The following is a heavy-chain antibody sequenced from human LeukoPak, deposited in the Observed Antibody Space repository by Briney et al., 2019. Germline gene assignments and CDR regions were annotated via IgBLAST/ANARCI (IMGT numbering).Heavy chain of an antibody. CDR3: AKDSAFYYIDV. D-gene: IGHD3-10*01. V-gene: IGHV3-49*04. CDR1: GFTFGEYA. CDR2: IRSKAYGGTT. Sequence: PGGSLRLSCTASGFTFGEYAMSWVRQAPGKGLEWVGFIRSKAYGGTTEYAASVKGRFTISRDDSKSIAYLQMNSLKGDDTAVYYCAKDSAFYYIDVWGKGTTVIISS. J-gene: IGHJ6*03.